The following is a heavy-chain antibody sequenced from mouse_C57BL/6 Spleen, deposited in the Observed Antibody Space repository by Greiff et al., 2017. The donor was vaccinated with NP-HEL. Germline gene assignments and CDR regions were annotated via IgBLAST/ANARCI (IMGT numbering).Heavy chain of an antibody. D-gene: IGHD2-4*01. CDR2: IYPGDGDT. CDR1: GYAFSSYW. CDR3: ATNYDYERGFAY. V-gene: IGHV1-80*01. Sequence: VKLQQSGAELVKPGASVKISCKASGYAFSSYWMNWVKQRPGKGLEWIGQIYPGDGDTNYNGKFKGKATLTADKSSSTAYMQLSSLTSEDSAVYFCATNYDYERGFAYWGQGTLVTVSA. J-gene: IGHJ3*01.